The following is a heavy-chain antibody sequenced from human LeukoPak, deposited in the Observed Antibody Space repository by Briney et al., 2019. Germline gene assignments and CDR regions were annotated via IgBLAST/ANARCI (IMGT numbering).Heavy chain of an antibody. CDR1: GDSISSSRFY. V-gene: IGHV4-39*01. J-gene: IGHJ4*02. D-gene: IGHD1-26*01. Sequence: SETLSLTCTVSGDSISSSRFYWAWIHRPPGKGRAWNRSILYTGRTFYNPSLKSRVTISVDTSKNQFSLRLGSVTASDTAVYDCARRDVGATIDYWGQGTLVTVSS. CDR2: ILYTGRT. CDR3: ARRDVGATIDY.